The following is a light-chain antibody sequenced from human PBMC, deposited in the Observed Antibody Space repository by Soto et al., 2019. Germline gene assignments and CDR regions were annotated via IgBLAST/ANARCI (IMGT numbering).Light chain of an antibody. CDR3: CSYAGSSTYV. V-gene: IGLV2-23*01. J-gene: IGLJ1*01. CDR2: EGS. CDR1: SSDVGRYNI. Sequence: QSALPQPASVSGSPGQSITISCTGTSSDVGRYNIVSWYQQHPGKAPKLMIYEGSKRPSGVSNRFSGSKSGNTASLTISGLQAEDEADYYCCSYAGSSTYVSGTGTKVTVL.